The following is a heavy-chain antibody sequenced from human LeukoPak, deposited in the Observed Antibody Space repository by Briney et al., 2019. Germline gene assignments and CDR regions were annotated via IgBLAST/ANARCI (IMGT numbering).Heavy chain of an antibody. D-gene: IGHD2-2*01. CDR3: ARQCSSTSGYGKALRVFDY. V-gene: IGHV4-34*01. Sequence: SETLSLTCAVYGGSFSGYYWSWIRQPPGKGLEWIGEINHSGSTNYNPSLKSRVTISVDKSENQFSLKLSSVNGADTAVDYCARQCSSTSGYGKALRVFDYWGQGTLVTLSS. CDR1: GGSFSGYY. J-gene: IGHJ4*02. CDR2: INHSGST.